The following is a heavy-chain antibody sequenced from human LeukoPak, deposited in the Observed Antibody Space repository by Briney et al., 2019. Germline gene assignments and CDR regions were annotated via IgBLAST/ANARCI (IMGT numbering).Heavy chain of an antibody. CDR2: MNPASGHT. D-gene: IGHD3-16*02. CDR3: ARVPREIASI. CDR1: GYTFTSYD. J-gene: IGHJ3*02. Sequence: ASVKVSCKASGYTFTSYDINWVRQATGQGLEWMGYMNPASGHTGYAQKFQGRVTLITNTPISTAYMELSSLRSEDTAVYYCARVPREIASIWGQGTMVTVSS. V-gene: IGHV1-8*02.